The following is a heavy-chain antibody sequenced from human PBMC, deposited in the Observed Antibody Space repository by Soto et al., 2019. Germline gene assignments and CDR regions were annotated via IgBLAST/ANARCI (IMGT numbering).Heavy chain of an antibody. CDR1: GGSISSGGYS. V-gene: IGHV4-30-2*01. Sequence: SESLALTXAVSGGSISSGGYSGSWIRQPPGKGLEWIGYIYHSGSTYYNPSLKSRVTISVDRSKNQFSLKLSSVTAADTAVYYCARVDTAMGGPYYYGMDVWGQGTTVTVSS. CDR3: ARVDTAMGGPYYYGMDV. D-gene: IGHD5-18*01. J-gene: IGHJ6*02. CDR2: IYHSGST.